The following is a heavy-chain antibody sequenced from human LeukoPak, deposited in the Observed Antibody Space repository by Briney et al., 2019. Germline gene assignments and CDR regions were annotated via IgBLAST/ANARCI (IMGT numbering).Heavy chain of an antibody. D-gene: IGHD6-19*01. CDR2: MSGSGGST. Sequence: GGSLRLSCAASGFTFSNYAMSWVRQAPGKGLEWVSSMSGSGGSTYYADSVKGRFTISRDNSKNTLYLQMNNLRAEDTALYYCAKNQGQWLVPVDYWGQGTLVTVSS. CDR1: GFTFSNYA. J-gene: IGHJ4*02. CDR3: AKNQGQWLVPVDY. V-gene: IGHV3-23*01.